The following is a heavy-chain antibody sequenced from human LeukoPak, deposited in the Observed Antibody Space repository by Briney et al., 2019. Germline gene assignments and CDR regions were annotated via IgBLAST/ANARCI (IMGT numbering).Heavy chain of an antibody. CDR3: ARRAYDFWSGSQIYGMDV. J-gene: IGHJ6*02. V-gene: IGHV1-8*01. D-gene: IGHD3-3*01. CDR2: MSHNSGNT. Sequence: ASVKVSCKASGYTFTSYDINWVRQATGQGLEWMGWMSHNSGNTGYAQKFQGRVTMTRNTSISTAYMELSSLRSEGTAVYYCARRAYDFWSGSQIYGMDVWGQGTTVTVSS. CDR1: GYTFTSYD.